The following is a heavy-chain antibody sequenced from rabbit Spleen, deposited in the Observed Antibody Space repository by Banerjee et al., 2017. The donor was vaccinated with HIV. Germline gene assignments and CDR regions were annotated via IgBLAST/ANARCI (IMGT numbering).Heavy chain of an antibody. CDR2: IDPVFGAT. V-gene: IGHV1S47*01. D-gene: IGHD2-1*01. Sequence: QEQLEESGGRLVQPGGSLTLSCKAYGFTISNYWMNWVRQAPGKGLEWIGYIDPVFGATYYASWVNGRFTISRSTSLNTVTLQMTSLTAADTATYFCARSRDTYDDVGDYARLDLWARGPSSPS. CDR3: ARSRDTYDDVGDYARLDL. J-gene: IGHJ3*01. CDR1: GFTISNYW.